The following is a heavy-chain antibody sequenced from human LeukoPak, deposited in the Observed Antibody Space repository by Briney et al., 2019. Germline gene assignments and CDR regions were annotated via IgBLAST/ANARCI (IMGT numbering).Heavy chain of an antibody. D-gene: IGHD3-10*01. J-gene: IGHJ4*02. CDR3: ARDGGWFLDY. Sequence: PGGSLRLSCTASGFTFSTYAMHWVRQAPGKGLEWVAVISYDGSNKYYADSVKGRFTISRDNSKNTLYLQMNSLRAEDTAVYYCARDGGWFLDYWGQGTLVTVSS. CDR2: ISYDGSNK. V-gene: IGHV3-30-3*01. CDR1: GFTFSTYA.